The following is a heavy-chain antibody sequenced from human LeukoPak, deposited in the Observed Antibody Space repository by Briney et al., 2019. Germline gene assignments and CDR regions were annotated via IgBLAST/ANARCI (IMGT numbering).Heavy chain of an antibody. V-gene: IGHV3-20*04. CDR1: GLTFDAYG. Sequence: PGGSLRLSCAASGLTFDAYGMSWVRQAPGKGLEWVSGINWNGGSTDYVDSVKGRFTISRDNDKNSLYLQMNSLRVEDTALYYCARYRGSSGYHYMDVWGKGTTVTVSS. J-gene: IGHJ6*03. D-gene: IGHD6-6*01. CDR2: INWNGGST. CDR3: ARYRGSSGYHYMDV.